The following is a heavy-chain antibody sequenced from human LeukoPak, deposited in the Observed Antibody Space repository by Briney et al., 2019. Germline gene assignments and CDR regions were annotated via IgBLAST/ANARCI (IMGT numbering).Heavy chain of an antibody. D-gene: IGHD3-22*01. V-gene: IGHV3-33*01. CDR3: ARVADSSGYSTDF. J-gene: IGHJ4*02. Sequence: GTSLRLSCTASGFTFSSYGMHWVRQAPGKGLDWVAVIWYDGSSKYYADSVKGRFTISRDDSKNTLYLQMNSLRAEDTAVYYCARVADSSGYSTDFWGQGTLVTVSS. CDR1: GFTFSSYG. CDR2: IWYDGSSK.